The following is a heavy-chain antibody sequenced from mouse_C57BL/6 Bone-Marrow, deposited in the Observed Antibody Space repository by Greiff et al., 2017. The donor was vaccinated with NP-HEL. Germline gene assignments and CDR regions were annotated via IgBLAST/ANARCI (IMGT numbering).Heavy chain of an antibody. CDR1: GFTFSSYA. V-gene: IGHV5-9-1*02. Sequence: EVQLQESGEGLVKPGGSLKLSCAASGFTFSSYAMSWVRQTPEKRLEWVAYISSGGDYIYYADTVKGRFTISRDNARNTLYLQMSSLKSEDTAMYYCTRPNYYGSSHWYFDVWGTGTTVTVSS. CDR3: TRPNYYGSSHWYFDV. D-gene: IGHD1-1*01. CDR2: ISSGGDYI. J-gene: IGHJ1*03.